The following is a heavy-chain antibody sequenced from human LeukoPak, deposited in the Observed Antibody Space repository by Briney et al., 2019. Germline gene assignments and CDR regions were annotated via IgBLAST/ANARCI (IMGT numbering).Heavy chain of an antibody. J-gene: IGHJ4*02. CDR2: ISGGGGST. Sequence: GGSLRLSCAASGFTFTSYSMNWVRLAPGKGLEWVSTISGGGGSTYHADSVKGRFTISRDNSKNTLYLQVNSLRAEDTAVYYCAKGGKWDVTPFDYWGQGTLVTVSS. D-gene: IGHD1-26*01. V-gene: IGHV3-23*01. CDR1: GFTFTSYS. CDR3: AKGGKWDVTPFDY.